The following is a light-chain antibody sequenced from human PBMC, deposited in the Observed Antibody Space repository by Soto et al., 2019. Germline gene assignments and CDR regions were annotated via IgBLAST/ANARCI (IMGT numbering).Light chain of an antibody. V-gene: IGKV1-9*01. CDR2: AAS. J-gene: IGKJ1*01. CDR3: QQLNSYPPT. CDR1: QGISSY. Sequence: IQLTQSPSSLSASVRDRGTITCRASQGISSYLAWYKQKPGKAPKLLIYAASTLQSGVPSRFRGSGSGTDFTLTISSLKPEDFETYYCQQLNSYPPTFGQGTKVDIK.